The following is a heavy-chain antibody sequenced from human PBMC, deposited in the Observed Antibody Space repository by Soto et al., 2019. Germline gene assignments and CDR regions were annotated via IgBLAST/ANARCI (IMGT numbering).Heavy chain of an antibody. CDR1: GFTFGDYA. CDR2: IRSKAYGGTT. J-gene: IGHJ4*02. V-gene: IGHV3-49*05. D-gene: IGHD1-26*01. CDR3: TRDRGGSYGGNFDY. Sequence: EVPLVESGGGLVKPGRSLRLSCTASGFTFGDYALSWFRQAPGKGLEWVGFIRSKAYGGTTEYAASVKGRFTISRDDSKSIAYLQMNSLKTEDTAVYYCTRDRGGSYGGNFDYWGQGTLVTVSS.